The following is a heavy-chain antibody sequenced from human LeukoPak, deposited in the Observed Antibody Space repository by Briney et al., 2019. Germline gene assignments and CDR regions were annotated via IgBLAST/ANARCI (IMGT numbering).Heavy chain of an antibody. CDR1: GFTFSSYW. D-gene: IGHD2-2*02. Sequence: GGSLRLSCAASGFTFSSYWMSWVRQAPGKGLEWVANIKQDGSEKYYVDSVKGRFTISRDNSKNTLYLQMNSLRAEDTAVYYCAKGKYQLLYGGVDYWGQGTLVTVSS. CDR3: AKGKYQLLYGGVDY. J-gene: IGHJ4*02. CDR2: IKQDGSEK. V-gene: IGHV3-7*01.